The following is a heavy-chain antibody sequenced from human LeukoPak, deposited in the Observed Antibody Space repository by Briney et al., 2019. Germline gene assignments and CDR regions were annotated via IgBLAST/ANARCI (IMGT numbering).Heavy chain of an antibody. V-gene: IGHV3-23*01. Sequence: GGSLRLSCAASGFTFSTYAMSWVRQAPGKGLEWVSAISGSGGNTYYADSVKGRFTISRDNSKNTLYLQMSSLRAEDTAVYFCAKIVGAAVGDYWGQGTLVTVSS. CDR3: AKIVGAAVGDY. D-gene: IGHD1-26*01. CDR2: ISGSGGNT. CDR1: GFTFSTYA. J-gene: IGHJ4*02.